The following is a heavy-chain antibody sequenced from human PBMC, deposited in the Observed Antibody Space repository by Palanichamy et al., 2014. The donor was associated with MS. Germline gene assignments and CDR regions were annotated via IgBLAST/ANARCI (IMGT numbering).Heavy chain of an antibody. CDR1: GYTFTSYG. J-gene: IGHJ4*02. Sequence: QVQLTQSGPEVKEPGASVRISCRASGYTFTSYGFSWVRQASGQGLEWLGWINPHNGDTKYAQKVQGRVTMTRDTSTSTVYMEVRSLRSDDTAVYYCARGAPYGDYDFAFWGQGTLVTVSS. CDR2: INPHNGDT. CDR3: ARGAPYGDYDFAF. D-gene: IGHD4-17*01. V-gene: IGHV1-18*01.